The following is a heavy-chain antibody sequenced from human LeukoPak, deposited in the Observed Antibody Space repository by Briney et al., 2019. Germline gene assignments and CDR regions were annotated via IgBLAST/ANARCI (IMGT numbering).Heavy chain of an antibody. Sequence: GSLRLSCTASGFTFGDYAMSWFRQAPGKGLEWVGFIRSKAYGGTTEYAASVKGRFTISRDDSKSIAYLQMNSLKTEDTAVYYCTTLRGYSYGFGWYFDYWGQGTPVTVSS. V-gene: IGHV3-49*03. CDR1: GFTFGDYA. J-gene: IGHJ4*02. CDR2: IRSKAYGGTT. D-gene: IGHD5-18*01. CDR3: TTLRGYSYGFGWYFDY.